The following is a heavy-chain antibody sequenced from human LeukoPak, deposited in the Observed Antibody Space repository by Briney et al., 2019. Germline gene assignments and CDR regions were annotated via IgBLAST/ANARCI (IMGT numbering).Heavy chain of an antibody. Sequence: ASVKVSCKASGYTFTIYGISWVRQAPGQGLEWMGWISAYNGNTNYAQKLQGRVTMTTDTSTSTAYMELGSLRSDDTAVYYCARAAAAASSFDYWGQGTLVTVSS. CDR2: ISAYNGNT. V-gene: IGHV1-18*01. J-gene: IGHJ4*02. CDR3: ARAAAAASSFDY. D-gene: IGHD6-13*01. CDR1: GYTFTIYG.